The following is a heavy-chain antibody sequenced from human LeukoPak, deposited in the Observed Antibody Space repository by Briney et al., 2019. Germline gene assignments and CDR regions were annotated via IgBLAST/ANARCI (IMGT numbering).Heavy chain of an antibody. CDR1: GFTFSNYG. D-gene: IGHD2-2*01. CDR2: ISGSGSTM. J-gene: IGHJ6*03. V-gene: IGHV3-48*04. Sequence: GGTLRLSCAASGFTFSNYGMSWVRQAPGKGLEWVSAISGSGSTMYYADSVKGRFTISRDNAKNSLYLQMNSLRAEDTAVYYCARDFGGPYCSSTSCYEGFYYYMDVWGKGTTVTVSS. CDR3: ARDFGGPYCSSTSCYEGFYYYMDV.